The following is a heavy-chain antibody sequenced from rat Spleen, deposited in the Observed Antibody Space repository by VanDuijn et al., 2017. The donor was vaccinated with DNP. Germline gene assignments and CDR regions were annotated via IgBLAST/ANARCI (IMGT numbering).Heavy chain of an antibody. V-gene: IGHV5-29*01. CDR2: ISYDGSST. CDR1: GFSFSNYG. D-gene: IGHD5-1*01. Sequence: EVQLVESGGGLVQPGRSLKLSCAASGFSFSNYGMAWVRQAPTKGLEWVATISYDGSSTYYRDSVKGRFTISRDNAKSTLYLQMDSLRSEDTATYYCAWEAAFACWGQGTLVTVSS. CDR3: AWEAAFAC. J-gene: IGHJ3*01.